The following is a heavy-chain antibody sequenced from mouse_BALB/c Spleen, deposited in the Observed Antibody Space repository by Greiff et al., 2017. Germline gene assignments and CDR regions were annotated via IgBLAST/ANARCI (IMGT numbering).Heavy chain of an antibody. CDR1: GFSLTSYG. Sequence: QVQLKQSGPGLVAPSQSLSITCTVSGFSLTSYGVHWVRQPPGKGLEWLGVIWAGGSTNYNSALMSRLSISKDNSKSQVFLKMNSLQTDDTAMYYCASQTSGPIYYDYDGAFAYWGQGTLVTVSA. CDR3: ASQTSGPIYYDYDGAFAY. J-gene: IGHJ3*01. D-gene: IGHD2-4*01. CDR2: IWAGGST. V-gene: IGHV2-9*02.